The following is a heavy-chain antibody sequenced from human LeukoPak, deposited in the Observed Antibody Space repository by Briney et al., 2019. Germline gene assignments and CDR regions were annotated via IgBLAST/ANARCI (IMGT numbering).Heavy chain of an antibody. D-gene: IGHD6-13*01. CDR1: GFILSGYG. J-gene: IGHJ4*02. CDR2: IGGSGGST. Sequence: PGGSLRLSCSASGFILSGYGMNWVRQAPGKGLEWVSGIGGSGGSTYYADSVKGRFTISRDNSENTVYLQMNSLRAEDTALYYCAKVLGSWYVDHWGQGTLVTVSS. CDR3: AKVLGSWYVDH. V-gene: IGHV3-23*01.